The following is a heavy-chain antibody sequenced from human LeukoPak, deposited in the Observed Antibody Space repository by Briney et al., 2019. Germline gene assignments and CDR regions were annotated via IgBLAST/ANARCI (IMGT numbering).Heavy chain of an antibody. CDR3: ARRVGYGMDV. D-gene: IGHD1-26*01. CDR1: GGSISSYY. J-gene: IGHJ6*02. Sequence: SETLSLTCTVSGGSISSYYWSWIRQPPGKGLEWIGYIYNSGRTNFNPSLKGRVTMSVDTSKNQFSLKLSSVTAADTAVYYCARRVGYGMDVWGQGTTVTVSS. V-gene: IGHV4-59*01. CDR2: IYNSGRT.